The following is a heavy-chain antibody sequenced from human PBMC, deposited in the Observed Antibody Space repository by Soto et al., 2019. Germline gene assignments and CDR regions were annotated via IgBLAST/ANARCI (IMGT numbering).Heavy chain of an antibody. J-gene: IGHJ4*02. V-gene: IGHV3-23*01. CDR3: AKAHPVYGITWFFFDY. Sequence: EVQLLESGGGVVKPGGSLSLSCAASGFTFGRYAMRWVRQAPGKGLEWVSGLNAGGGVTDYADSVKGRFTVSRGTSKITLYLQLSNLRVEDTAVYYCAKAHPVYGITWFFFDYWGQGALVTVSS. D-gene: IGHD3-10*01. CDR2: LNAGGGVT. CDR1: GFTFGRYA.